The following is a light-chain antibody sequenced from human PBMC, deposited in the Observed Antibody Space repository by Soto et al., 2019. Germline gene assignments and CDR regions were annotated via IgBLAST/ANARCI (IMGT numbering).Light chain of an antibody. CDR2: GAS. CDR1: QSVSSN. CDR3: QQYYNWPRT. J-gene: IGKJ3*01. Sequence: EIVMTQSPATLSLSPGERATLSCRASQSVSSNLAWYQQKPGQAPRLLIYGASTRATGVPATFSASGSGTEFTLTISSLQSADFAVYYCQQYYNWPRTFGPGTKVDGK. V-gene: IGKV3-15*01.